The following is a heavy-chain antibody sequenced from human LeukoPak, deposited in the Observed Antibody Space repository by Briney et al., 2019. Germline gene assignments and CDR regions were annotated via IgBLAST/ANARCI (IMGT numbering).Heavy chain of an antibody. CDR2: IKQRTDGGTT. V-gene: IGHV3-15*01. Sequence: GGSLRLSCAVSGFIVSNAWMSWVRQAPGKGLEWVGRIKQRTDGGTTQYAAPVEGRFTISRDDSRNTLYLQMNSLKAEDTAVYYCTTFADFWSGKSFDHWGQGTLVTVSS. J-gene: IGHJ4*02. D-gene: IGHD3-3*01. CDR1: GFIVSNAW. CDR3: TTFADFWSGKSFDH.